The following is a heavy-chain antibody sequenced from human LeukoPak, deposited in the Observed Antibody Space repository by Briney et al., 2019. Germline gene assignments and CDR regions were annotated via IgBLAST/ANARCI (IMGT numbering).Heavy chain of an antibody. Sequence: SETLSLTCAVYGGSFSGYYWSWIRQPPGKGLEWIGEINHSGSTNYNPSLKSRVTISVDTSKNQFSLKLSSVTAADTAVYYCARGRPTAGYDYWGQGTLVTVSS. J-gene: IGHJ4*02. V-gene: IGHV4-34*01. CDR2: INHSGST. CDR3: ARGRPTAGYDY. CDR1: GGSFSGYY. D-gene: IGHD1-14*01.